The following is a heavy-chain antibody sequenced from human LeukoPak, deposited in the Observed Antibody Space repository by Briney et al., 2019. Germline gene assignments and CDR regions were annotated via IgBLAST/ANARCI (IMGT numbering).Heavy chain of an antibody. Sequence: GGSLRLSCAASGFTFSSYEMNWVRQAPGKGLEWVSYISSSGSTIYYADSVKGRFTISRDNAKNSLYLQMNSLRAEDTAVYYCAREGPYCSGGSCYSVVYYYGMDVWGQGTTVTVSS. CDR1: GFTFSSYE. V-gene: IGHV3-48*03. D-gene: IGHD2-15*01. CDR2: ISSSGSTI. J-gene: IGHJ6*02. CDR3: AREGPYCSGGSCYSVVYYYGMDV.